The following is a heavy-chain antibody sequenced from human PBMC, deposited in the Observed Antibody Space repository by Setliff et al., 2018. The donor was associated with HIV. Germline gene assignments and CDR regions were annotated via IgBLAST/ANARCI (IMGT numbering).Heavy chain of an antibody. CDR1: GFTFSTYS. CDR3: AREGQWLIQGDYSDAFDI. Sequence: GGSLRLSCAASGFTFSTYSMNWVRQAPGKGLEWLSYMGSNNNIYYADSVKGRFTTSRDNAMNPLYLQMSSLRVEDTAVYYCAREGQWLIQGDYSDAFDIWGLGTVVTVSS. V-gene: IGHV3-48*01. D-gene: IGHD6-19*01. CDR2: MGSNNNI. J-gene: IGHJ3*02.